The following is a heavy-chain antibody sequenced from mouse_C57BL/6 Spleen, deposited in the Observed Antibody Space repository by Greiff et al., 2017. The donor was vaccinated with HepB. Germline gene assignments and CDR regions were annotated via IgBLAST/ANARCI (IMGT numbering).Heavy chain of an antibody. D-gene: IGHD1-1*01. J-gene: IGHJ3*01. Sequence: QVHVKQPGAELVMPGASVKLSCKASGYTFTSYWMHWVKQRPGQGLEWIGEIDPSDSYTNYNQKFKGKSTLTVDKSSSTAYMQLSSLTSEDSAVYYCARGLYGSSYNAYWGQGTLVTVSA. CDR1: GYTFTSYW. V-gene: IGHV1-69*01. CDR3: ARGLYGSSYNAY. CDR2: IDPSDSYT.